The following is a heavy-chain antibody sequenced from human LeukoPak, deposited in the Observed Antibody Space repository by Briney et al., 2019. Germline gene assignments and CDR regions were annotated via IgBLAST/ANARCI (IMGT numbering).Heavy chain of an antibody. D-gene: IGHD6-19*01. CDR2: IWYDGSNK. Sequence: RSLTLSCTASGCTFSSNGNHWVRHRPPQGLELVSVIWYDGSNKYYADSAKRRFTISRDNSKNTLYLQMNILRAEDTTVHYCASPGIAVAGFDYWGQGALVTVSS. CDR3: ASPGIAVAGFDY. V-gene: IGHV3-33*08. CDR1: GCTFSSNG. J-gene: IGHJ4*02.